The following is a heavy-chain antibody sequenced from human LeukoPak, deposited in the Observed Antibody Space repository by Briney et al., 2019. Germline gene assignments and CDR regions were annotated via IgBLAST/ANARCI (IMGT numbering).Heavy chain of an antibody. Sequence: GGSLRLSCAASGFTFSSYGMHWVRQAPDKGLEWVAVISYDGSNKYYADSVKGRFTISRDNSKNTLYLQMNSLRAEDTAVYYCAKVGYYDSSGYFDYWGQGTLVTVSS. D-gene: IGHD3-22*01. J-gene: IGHJ4*02. CDR2: ISYDGSNK. CDR1: GFTFSSYG. CDR3: AKVGYYDSSGYFDY. V-gene: IGHV3-30*18.